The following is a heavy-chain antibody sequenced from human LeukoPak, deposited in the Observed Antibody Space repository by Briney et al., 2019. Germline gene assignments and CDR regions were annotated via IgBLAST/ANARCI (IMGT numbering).Heavy chain of an antibody. CDR3: AKSERPGTYFDY. Sequence: PGGSLRLSCAASGFTFDDYAMHWVRQAPGKGLEWVSGISWNSGSIGYADSVKGRFTISRDNAKNSLYLQMNSLRAEDTALYYCAKSERPGTYFDYWGQGTLVTVSS. CDR2: ISWNSGSI. V-gene: IGHV3-9*01. D-gene: IGHD6-13*01. J-gene: IGHJ4*02. CDR1: GFTFDDYA.